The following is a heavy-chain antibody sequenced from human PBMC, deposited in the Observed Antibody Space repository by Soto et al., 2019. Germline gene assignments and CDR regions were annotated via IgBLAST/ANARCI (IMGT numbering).Heavy chain of an antibody. CDR1: GFTFSSYS. V-gene: IGHV3-21*01. CDR2: INSVSTYI. Sequence: EVQLVESGGGLVKPGGSLRLSCAASGFTFSSYSMSWVRQAPGKGLEWVSSINSVSTYIYYTDSVKGRFTISRDNARNSLYLQMNSLRAEDTAMYYCVRGQADYYDSSGYFDFWGQGTLVT. J-gene: IGHJ4*02. D-gene: IGHD3-22*01. CDR3: VRGQADYYDSSGYFDF.